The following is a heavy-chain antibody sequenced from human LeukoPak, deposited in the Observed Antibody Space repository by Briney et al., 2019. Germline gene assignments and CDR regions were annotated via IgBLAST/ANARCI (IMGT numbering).Heavy chain of an antibody. V-gene: IGHV4-34*01. Sequence: PSETLSLTCAVYGGSFSGYYWSWIRQPPGKGLEWIGEINHSGSTNYNTSLKSRDTISVDTSKNQFSLKLSFVTAADTAVYYCARAYSSSWYYFDYWGQGTLVTVSS. J-gene: IGHJ4*02. CDR2: INHSGST. D-gene: IGHD6-13*01. CDR3: ARAYSSSWYYFDY. CDR1: GGSFSGYY.